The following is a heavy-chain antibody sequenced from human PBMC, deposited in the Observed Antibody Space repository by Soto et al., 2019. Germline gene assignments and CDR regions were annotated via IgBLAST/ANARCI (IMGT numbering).Heavy chain of an antibody. CDR2: ISWDGGST. Sequence: GGSLRLSCAASGFTFDDYTMHWVRQAPGKGLEWVSLISWDGGSTYYADSVKGRFTISRDNSKNSLYLQMNSLRTEDTALYYCAKDWGARDWNPLGWYYGMDVWGQGTTVTVSS. V-gene: IGHV3-43*01. D-gene: IGHD1-1*01. CDR3: AKDWGARDWNPLGWYYGMDV. J-gene: IGHJ6*02. CDR1: GFTFDDYT.